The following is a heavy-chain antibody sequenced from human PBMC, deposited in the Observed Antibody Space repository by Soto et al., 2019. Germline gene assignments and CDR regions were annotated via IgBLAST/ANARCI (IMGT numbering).Heavy chain of an antibody. CDR3: AREGAEYYYYYNGMDV. J-gene: IGHJ6*02. CDR2: ISSSSSYI. V-gene: IGHV3-21*01. CDR1: GFTFSSYS. Sequence: GGSLRLSCAASGFTFSSYSMNWVRQAPGKGLEWVSSISSSSSYIYYADSVKGRFTISRDNAKNSLYLQMNSLRAEDTAVYYCAREGAEYYYYYNGMDVWGQGTTVTVSS.